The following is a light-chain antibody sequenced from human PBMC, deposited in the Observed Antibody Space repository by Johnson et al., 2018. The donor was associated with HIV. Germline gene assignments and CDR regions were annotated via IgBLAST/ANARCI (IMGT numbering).Light chain of an antibody. CDR1: SSNIGNND. J-gene: IGLJ1*01. Sequence: QSVLTQPPSVSAAAGQKVTISCSGSSSNIGNNDVSWYQQLPGTAPKLLIFDTNKRFSGIPDRFSGSKSGTSATLGITGLQTGDEADYYCGTWDSSLNGYFFGTGTQVTAL. V-gene: IGLV1-51*01. CDR3: GTWDSSLNGYF. CDR2: DTN.